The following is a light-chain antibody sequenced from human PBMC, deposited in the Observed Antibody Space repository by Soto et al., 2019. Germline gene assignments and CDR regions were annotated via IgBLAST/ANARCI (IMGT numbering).Light chain of an antibody. J-gene: IGKJ5*01. V-gene: IGKV1-5*01. CDR1: QSISSW. CDR3: QQYNSYPYT. CDR2: DAS. Sequence: DIHMTQSPSTLSSSLGDRVTITFRASQSISSWLAWYQQKPGKAPKLLIYDASSLESGVPSRFSGSGSGTEFTLTISSLQPDDFATYYCQQYNSYPYTFGQGTRLEIK.